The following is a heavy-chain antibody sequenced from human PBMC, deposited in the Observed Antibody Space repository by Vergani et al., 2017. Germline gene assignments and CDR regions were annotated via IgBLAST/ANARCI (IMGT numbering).Heavy chain of an antibody. CDR3: ARMAGAFDSSARTSAFDI. Sequence: QVQLQESGPGLVKPSETLSLTCTVSGGSISSYYWSWIRQPPGKGLEWIGYIYYSGSTHYNPSLKSRVTISGDTSKNQFSLKLSSVTAADTAVYYCARMAGAFDSSARTSAFDIWGQGTMVTVSS. CDR2: IYYSGST. V-gene: IGHV4-59*08. CDR1: GGSISSYY. D-gene: IGHD3-22*01. J-gene: IGHJ3*02.